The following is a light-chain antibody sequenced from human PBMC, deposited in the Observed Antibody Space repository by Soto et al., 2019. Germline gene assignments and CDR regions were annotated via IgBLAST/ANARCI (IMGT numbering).Light chain of an antibody. CDR3: SSYRRTSTRVV. V-gene: IGLV2-14*01. CDR2: DVN. CDR1: SSDVGGYNY. Sequence: QSALTQPASVSGSPGQSITISCTGTSSDVGGYNYVSWYQQYPGKAPKVVIYDVNKRPSGVSNRFSGSKSGNTASLTISGLQVEDEADYYCSSYRRTSTRVVFGGGTKVTVL. J-gene: IGLJ2*01.